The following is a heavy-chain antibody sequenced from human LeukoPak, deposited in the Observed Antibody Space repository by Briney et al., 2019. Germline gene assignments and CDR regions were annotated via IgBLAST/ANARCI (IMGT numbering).Heavy chain of an antibody. V-gene: IGHV4-59*01. CDR1: GGSISSYY. Sequence: SETLSLTCTVSGGSISSYYWSWIRQPPGKGLEWIGYIYYSGNTNYNPSLKSRVTISVDTSKNQFSLKLSSVTAADTAVYYCARGGNYYPHYFDYWGQGALVIVSS. CDR2: IYYSGNT. J-gene: IGHJ4*02. CDR3: ARGGNYYPHYFDY. D-gene: IGHD1-26*01.